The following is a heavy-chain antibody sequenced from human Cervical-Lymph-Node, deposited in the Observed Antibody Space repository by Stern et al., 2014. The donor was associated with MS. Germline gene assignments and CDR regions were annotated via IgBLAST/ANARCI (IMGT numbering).Heavy chain of an antibody. J-gene: IGHJ1*01. CDR1: GFTFSSSG. D-gene: IGHD4-23*01. CDR3: AREGGNTAEYFQH. V-gene: IGHV3-33*01. Sequence: VQLVQSGGGVVQPGRSLRLSCAASGFTFSSSGMHWARQAPGKGLEWLAIRWYDGSNRYYADSVKGRFTISRDNSKNTLYLQMNSLRADDTAVYYCAREGGNTAEYFQHWGQGTLVTVSS. CDR2: RWYDGSNR.